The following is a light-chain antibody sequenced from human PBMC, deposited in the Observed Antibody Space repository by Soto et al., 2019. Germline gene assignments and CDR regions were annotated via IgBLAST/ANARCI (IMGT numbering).Light chain of an antibody. CDR1: DTDVGRYDY. Sequence: QSVLTQPPSASGSPGMSVTLSCSGSDTDVGRYDYVSWYQQHPGKAPKLLIYEVRKRPSGVADRFSASKSGNTASLTGSGLQGEDEAYYYCMSYVGGNSVAFGGGTKLTVL. V-gene: IGLV2-8*01. CDR3: MSYVGGNSVA. CDR2: EVR. J-gene: IGLJ2*01.